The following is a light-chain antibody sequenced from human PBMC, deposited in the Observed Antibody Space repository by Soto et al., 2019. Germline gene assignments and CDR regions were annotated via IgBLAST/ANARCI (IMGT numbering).Light chain of an antibody. CDR1: SIDVGSYNL. Sequence: QSALTQPASVSGSPGQSITISCTGTSIDVGSYNLVSWYQQHPGKAPKVMIYEVSKRPSGVSNRFSGSKSGNTASLTISGLQAEDEADYYCCSYAGSSTFVFGGGTQLTVL. J-gene: IGLJ7*01. V-gene: IGLV2-23*02. CDR3: CSYAGSSTFV. CDR2: EVS.